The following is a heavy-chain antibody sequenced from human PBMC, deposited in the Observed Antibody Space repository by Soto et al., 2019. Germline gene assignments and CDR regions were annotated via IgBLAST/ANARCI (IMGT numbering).Heavy chain of an antibody. D-gene: IGHD2-15*01. CDR1: GGSFSGYY. V-gene: IGHV4-34*01. CDR3: ARLAAAPNYYYYMDV. J-gene: IGHJ6*03. CDR2: INHSGST. Sequence: PSETLSLTCAVYGGSFSGYYWSWIRQPPGRGLEWIGEINHSGSTNYNPSLKSRVTISVDTSKNQFSLKLSSVTAADTAVYYCARLAAAPNYYYYMDVWGKGTTDTVSS.